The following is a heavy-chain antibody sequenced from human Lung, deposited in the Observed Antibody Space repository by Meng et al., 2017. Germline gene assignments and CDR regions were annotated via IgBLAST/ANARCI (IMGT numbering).Heavy chain of an antibody. CDR1: GYTFTKYG. V-gene: IGHV1-18*01. CDR3: ARAEEEYCSDGSCPNFDF. CDR2: ISGYNGNT. J-gene: IGHJ4*02. D-gene: IGHD2-15*01. Sequence: QVQLVQSGAEVKKPGASVKVSCKASGYTFTKYGITWVRQAPGQGLEWMGWISGYNGNTNYAQKLQGRVTMTTDTSTSTAYMELRSLRSDDAAVYYCARAEEEYCSDGSCPNFDFWGQGTLVTVSS.